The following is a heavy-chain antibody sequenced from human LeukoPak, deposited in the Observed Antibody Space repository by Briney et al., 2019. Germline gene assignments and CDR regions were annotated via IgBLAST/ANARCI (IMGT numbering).Heavy chain of an antibody. CDR3: ARGLMARGVIGI. CDR2: INHSGST. V-gene: IGHV4-34*01. D-gene: IGHD3-10*01. Sequence: SETLSLTCAVYGGSFSGYYWSWIRQPPGKGLEWIGEINHSGSTNYNPSLKSRVTISVDTSKNQFSLKLSSVTAADTAVYYCARGLMARGVIGIWGQGTMVTVSS. CDR1: GGSFSGYY. J-gene: IGHJ3*02.